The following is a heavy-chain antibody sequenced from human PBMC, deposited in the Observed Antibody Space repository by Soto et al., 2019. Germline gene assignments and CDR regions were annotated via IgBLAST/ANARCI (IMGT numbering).Heavy chain of an antibody. V-gene: IGHV3-53*01. Sequence: EVQLVESGGGLIQSGGSLRLSCAASGFTVSSSQMTWVRQAPGKALEWVSVIFIGGTTQYAVSVKGRFTISRDYSKNTVYLQMNSLRAEDTAVYYCARLGPYASGTYSFWHNRFDPWGQGTLVTVSP. CDR1: GFTVSSSQ. D-gene: IGHD3-10*01. J-gene: IGHJ5*02. CDR3: ARLGPYASGTYSFWHNRFDP. CDR2: IFIGGTT.